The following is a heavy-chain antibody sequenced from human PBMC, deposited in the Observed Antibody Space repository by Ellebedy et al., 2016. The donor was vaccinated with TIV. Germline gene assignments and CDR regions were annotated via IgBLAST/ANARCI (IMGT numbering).Heavy chain of an antibody. CDR1: GFTFSSYW. J-gene: IGHJ4*02. V-gene: IGHV3-48*02. Sequence: GGSLRLSCAASGFTFSSYWTSWVRQAPGKGLEWVSYISSSSSTIYYADSVKGRFTISRDNAKNSLFLQMNSLRDEDTAVYYCAGDWDYYDSSSYPFDYWGQGTLVTVSS. CDR3: AGDWDYYDSSSYPFDY. D-gene: IGHD3-22*01. CDR2: ISSSSSTI.